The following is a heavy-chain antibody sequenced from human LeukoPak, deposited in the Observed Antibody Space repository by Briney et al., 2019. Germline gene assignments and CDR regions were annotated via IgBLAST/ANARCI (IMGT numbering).Heavy chain of an antibody. J-gene: IGHJ5*02. CDR2: VNCDNENT. CDR3: TRGRFLNGNAYNWFDP. D-gene: IGHD1-20*01. Sequence: ASVKVSCKTSGYTFTSFDINWVRHTTGHGPEWMGWVNCDNENTRYARKFQGRVAITRDTSTRTVYLELNNLSSDDTAMYYCTRGRFLNGNAYNWFDPWGQGTLVTVSS. CDR1: GYTFTSFD. V-gene: IGHV1-8*03.